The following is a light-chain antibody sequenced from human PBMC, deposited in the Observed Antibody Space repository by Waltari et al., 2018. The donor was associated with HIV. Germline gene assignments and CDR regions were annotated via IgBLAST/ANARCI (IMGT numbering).Light chain of an antibody. CDR2: EVT. CDR1: SSDIGAYNS. Sequence: QSALTQPPSVSGSLGQSVTISCTGPSSDIGAYNSLSWYRQSPGTAPKLRIDEVTHRLSGVPVRFSGSKSGNTASLTISGLQADDEADYYCSSYTTSSTWVFGGGTKLTVL. V-gene: IGLV2-18*02. J-gene: IGLJ3*02. CDR3: SSYTTSSTWV.